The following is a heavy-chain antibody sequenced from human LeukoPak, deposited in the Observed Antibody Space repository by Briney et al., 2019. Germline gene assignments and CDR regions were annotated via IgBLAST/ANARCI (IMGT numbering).Heavy chain of an antibody. CDR1: GYSFTSYW. D-gene: IGHD5-24*01. V-gene: IGHV5-51*01. CDR2: IYPDDSDT. CDR3: ARPPSRDGYNLGY. J-gene: IGHJ4*02. Sequence: PGESLKISCKGSGYSFTSYWIGWVRQMPGKGLEWMGIIYPDDSDTRYSPSFQGQVTISADKSISTAYLQWSSLKASDTAMYYCARPPSRDGYNLGYWGQGTLVTVSS.